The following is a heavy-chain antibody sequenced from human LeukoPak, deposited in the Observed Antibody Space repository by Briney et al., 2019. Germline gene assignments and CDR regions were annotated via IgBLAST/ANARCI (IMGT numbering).Heavy chain of an antibody. CDR2: INHSGST. CDR1: GGSFSGYY. Sequence: SETLSLTCAVYGGSFSGYYWSWIRQPPGKGLEWIGEINHSGSTNYNPSLKSRVTISVDTSKNQFSLKLSSVTAADTAVYYCARVVRNYVWGSYRHRRSGEGYFDYWGQGTLVTVSS. V-gene: IGHV4-34*01. CDR3: ARVVRNYVWGSYRHRRSGEGYFDY. D-gene: IGHD3-16*02. J-gene: IGHJ4*02.